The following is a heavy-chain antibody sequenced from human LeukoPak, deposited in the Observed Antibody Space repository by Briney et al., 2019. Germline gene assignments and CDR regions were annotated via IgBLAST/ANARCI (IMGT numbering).Heavy chain of an antibody. D-gene: IGHD4/OR15-4a*01. V-gene: IGHV3-30*02. J-gene: IGHJ4*02. CDR1: GFTFNNFG. Sequence: GGSLRLSCAASGFTFNNFGMHWVRQAPGKGLEWVAFIHFDGSSKYYADAVKGRFTISRDNSRNTLYLQMNSLRAGDTALYYCARRAGAYSHPYDYWGQGTLVTVSS. CDR2: IHFDGSSK. CDR3: ARRAGAYSHPYDY.